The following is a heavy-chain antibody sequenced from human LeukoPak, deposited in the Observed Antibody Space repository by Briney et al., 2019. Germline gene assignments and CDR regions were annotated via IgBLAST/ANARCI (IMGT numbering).Heavy chain of an antibody. Sequence: GGSLRLSCGASGFTFSSYWMHWVRQAPGKGLVWISRINSDGSTTSYADSVKGRFTISRDNAKNTLYLQMNSLRAEDTAVYYCAKRWSGLCSNWGQGTLVTVSS. CDR1: GFTFSSYW. V-gene: IGHV3-74*01. CDR3: AKRWSGLCSN. D-gene: IGHD3/OR15-3a*01. CDR2: INSDGSTT. J-gene: IGHJ4*02.